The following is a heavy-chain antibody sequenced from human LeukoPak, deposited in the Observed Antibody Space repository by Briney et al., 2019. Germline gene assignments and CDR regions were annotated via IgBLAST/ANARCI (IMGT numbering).Heavy chain of an antibody. CDR3: ARVSGGYDSSGYYPFDY. J-gene: IGHJ4*02. CDR2: INPNSGGT. D-gene: IGHD3-22*01. V-gene: IGHV1-2*02. CDR1: GYTFTGYY. Sequence: ASVKVSCKASGYTFTGYYMHWVRQAPGQGLEWMGWINPNSGGTNYAQKFQGRVTMTRDTSISTAYVELSRLRSDDTAVYYCARVSGGYDSSGYYPFDYWGQGTLVTVSS.